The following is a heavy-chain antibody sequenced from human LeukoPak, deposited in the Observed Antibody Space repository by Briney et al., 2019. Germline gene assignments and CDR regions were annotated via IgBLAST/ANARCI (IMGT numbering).Heavy chain of an antibody. Sequence: GGSLKLSCAASGFAFSSYSMNWVRQAPGKGLQWVSYISTSNSTIYYADSVKGRFTVSRDNAKNSLYLQMNSLRAEDTAVYYCAKGGQTGSSSPRLFDYWGQGTLVTVSS. J-gene: IGHJ4*02. CDR1: GFAFSSYS. CDR2: ISTSNSTI. V-gene: IGHV3-48*04. D-gene: IGHD6-6*01. CDR3: AKGGQTGSSSPRLFDY.